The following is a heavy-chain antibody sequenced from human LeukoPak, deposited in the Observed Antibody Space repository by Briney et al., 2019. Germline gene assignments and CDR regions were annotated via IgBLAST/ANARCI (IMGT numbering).Heavy chain of an antibody. Sequence: GGSLRLSCAASGFTFDDYAMHWVRQAPGKGLEWVSGISWNSGSIGYADSVKGRFTISRDNAKNSLYLQMNSLRAEDTALYYCAKDSVAGTGLVDYWGQGTLVTVSS. D-gene: IGHD6-19*01. V-gene: IGHV3-9*01. J-gene: IGHJ4*02. CDR1: GFTFDDYA. CDR3: AKDSVAGTGLVDY. CDR2: ISWNSGSI.